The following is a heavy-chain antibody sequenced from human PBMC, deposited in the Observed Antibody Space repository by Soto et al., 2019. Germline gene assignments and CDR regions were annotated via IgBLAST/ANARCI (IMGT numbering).Heavy chain of an antibody. J-gene: IGHJ4*02. CDR1: GFTFDSYA. CDR2: ISGSGDTT. CDR3: ATALKYSSSSGLDY. V-gene: IGHV3-23*01. Sequence: EVRLLESGGGLVQPGGSLRLSCAASGFTFDSYAMSWVRQAPGEGLEWVSAISGSGDTTYYADSVKGRFTISRDNSKNKVSLQMNSMRDEDTALYYCATALKYSSSSGLDYWSQGTLVTVSS. D-gene: IGHD6-6*01.